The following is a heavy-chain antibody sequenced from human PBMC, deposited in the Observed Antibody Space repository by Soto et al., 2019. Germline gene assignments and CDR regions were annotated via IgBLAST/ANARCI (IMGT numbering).Heavy chain of an antibody. J-gene: IGHJ4*02. CDR3: ARVPITMVRGSVLSDH. CDR1: GFTFSSYS. Sequence: LRLSCAASGFTFSSYSMNWIRQAPGKGLEWVSSIASSTSSTYYPDSVKGRFTISRDNAKNSLYLQMDSLRAEDTAVYYCARVPITMVRGSVLSDHWGQGTLVTVSS. D-gene: IGHD3-10*01. CDR2: IASSTSST. V-gene: IGHV3-21*01.